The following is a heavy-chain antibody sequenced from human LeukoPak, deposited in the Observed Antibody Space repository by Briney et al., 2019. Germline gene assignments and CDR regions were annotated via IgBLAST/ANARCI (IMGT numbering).Heavy chain of an antibody. Sequence: GGSLRLSCAAFGFTFSGSWMHWVRQAPGKGLVWVSRISSGGATTTYADSVKGRFTISRDNAKNTLFLEMNSLRAEDTAVYYCARGYNADDWGQGTLVTVSS. J-gene: IGHJ4*02. V-gene: IGHV3-74*01. CDR2: ISSGGATT. CDR1: GFTFSGSW. D-gene: IGHD5-24*01. CDR3: ARGYNADD.